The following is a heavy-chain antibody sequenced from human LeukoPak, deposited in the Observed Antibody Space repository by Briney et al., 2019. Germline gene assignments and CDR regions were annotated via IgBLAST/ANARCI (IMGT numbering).Heavy chain of an antibody. D-gene: IGHD3-3*01. Sequence: GASVKVSCKVSGYTLTELSMHWVRQAPGKGLEWMGGFDPEDGETIYAQKFQGRVTMTEDTSTDTAYMELSSLRSEDTAVYYCATELRFLVWSTTPHWFDPWGQGTLVTVSS. CDR3: ATELRFLVWSTTPHWFDP. V-gene: IGHV1-24*01. CDR2: FDPEDGET. J-gene: IGHJ5*02. CDR1: GYTLTELS.